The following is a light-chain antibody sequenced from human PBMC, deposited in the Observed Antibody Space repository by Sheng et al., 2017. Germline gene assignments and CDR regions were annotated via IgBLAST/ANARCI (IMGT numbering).Light chain of an antibody. CDR3: QTWDTWLVRV. J-gene: IGLJ3*02. CDR1: SGHSSYA. CDR2: LNSDGSH. Sequence: QPVLTQSPSASASLGASVKLTCTLSSGHSSYAIAWHQQQPEKGPRYLMKLNSDGSHSKGDGIPDRFSGSSSGAERYLTISSLQSEDEADYYCQTWDTWLVRVFGRRDQADRP. V-gene: IGLV4-69*01.